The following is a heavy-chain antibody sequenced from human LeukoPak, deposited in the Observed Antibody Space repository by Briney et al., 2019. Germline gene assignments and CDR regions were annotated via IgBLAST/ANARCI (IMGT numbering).Heavy chain of an antibody. Sequence: ASVKVSCKASGYTFTGYYMHWVRQAPGQGLEWMGRINPNTGGTNYAQKFQGRVTMTRDTTISTAYMELSRLTSDDTAVYYCAIYPRYSSSPPFDYWGQGTLVTVSS. CDR1: GYTFTGYY. J-gene: IGHJ4*02. V-gene: IGHV1-2*02. D-gene: IGHD6-19*01. CDR3: AIYPRYSSSPPFDY. CDR2: INPNTGGT.